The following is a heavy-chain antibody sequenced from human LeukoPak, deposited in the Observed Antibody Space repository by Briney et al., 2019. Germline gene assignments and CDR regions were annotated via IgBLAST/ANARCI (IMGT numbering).Heavy chain of an antibody. CDR1: GFTVSSNF. CDR2: IYSGGST. CDR3: AKVRWDNSGWYYLDN. V-gene: IGHV3-66*01. Sequence: PGGSLRLSCAASGFTVSSNFMNWVRQAPGKGLEWVSVIYSGGSTNYADSVKGRFTISRDISKNTLYLQMNSLTDEDTAVYYCAKVRWDNSGWYYLDNWGQGTLVTVSS. D-gene: IGHD6-19*01. J-gene: IGHJ4*02.